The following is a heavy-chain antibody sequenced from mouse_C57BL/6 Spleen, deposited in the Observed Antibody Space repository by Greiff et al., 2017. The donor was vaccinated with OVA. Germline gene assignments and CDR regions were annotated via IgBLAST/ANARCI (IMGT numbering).Heavy chain of an antibody. Sequence: VQLQQSGPELVKPGASVKISCKASGYAFSSSWMNWVKQRPGKGLEWIGRIYPGDGDTNYNGKFKGKATLTADKSSSTAYMQLSSLTSEDAAVYYCARGGYEDYWGQGTTLTVSS. CDR3: ARGGYEDY. J-gene: IGHJ2*01. CDR1: GYAFSSSW. V-gene: IGHV1-82*01. CDR2: IYPGDGDT. D-gene: IGHD2-14*01.